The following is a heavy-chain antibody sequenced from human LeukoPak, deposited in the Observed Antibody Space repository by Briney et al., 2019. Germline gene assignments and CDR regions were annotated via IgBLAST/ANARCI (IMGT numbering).Heavy chain of an antibody. CDR3: ARGEDFERYYLAY. J-gene: IGHJ4*02. Sequence: SETLSLTCTVSGGSISSYYWSWIRQPPGKGLEWIGYIYYSGSTNYNPLFESRATISVDTSKNQFSLKLTSVTAADTAVYFCARGEDFERYYLAYWGQGTLVTVSS. CDR1: GGSISSYY. CDR2: IYYSGST. D-gene: IGHD3-9*01. V-gene: IGHV4-59*01.